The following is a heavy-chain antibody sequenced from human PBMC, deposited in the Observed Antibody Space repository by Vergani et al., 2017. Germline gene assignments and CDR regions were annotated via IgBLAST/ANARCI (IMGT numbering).Heavy chain of an antibody. CDR2: ISSSSSYI. J-gene: IGHJ4*02. D-gene: IGHD1-26*01. V-gene: IGHV3-21*01. CDR1: GFTFSSYS. Sequence: EVQLVESGGGLVKPGGSLRLSCAASGFTFSSYSMNWVRQAPGKGLEWVSSISSSSSYIYYADSVKGRFTISRDNAKNSLYLQMNSLRAEDTAVYYCARGGQWELLSDYWGQGTLVTVSS. CDR3: ARGGQWELLSDY.